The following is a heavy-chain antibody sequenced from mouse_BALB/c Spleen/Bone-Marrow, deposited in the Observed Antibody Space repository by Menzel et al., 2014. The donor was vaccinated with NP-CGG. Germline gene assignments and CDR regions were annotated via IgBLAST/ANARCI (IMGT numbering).Heavy chain of an antibody. D-gene: IGHD1-1*01. J-gene: IGHJ4*01. CDR3: ARARFYYGKLVDY. CDR2: LSSGGST. V-gene: IGHV5-6-5*01. CDR1: GFTFSSYA. Sequence: EVQGVESGGGLVKPGGSLKLSCAASGFTFSSYAMSWVRQTPEKRLEWVASLSSGGSTYYPDSVKGRFTISRDNARNILYLQMSSLRSEDTAMYYCARARFYYGKLVDYWGQGTSVTVSS.